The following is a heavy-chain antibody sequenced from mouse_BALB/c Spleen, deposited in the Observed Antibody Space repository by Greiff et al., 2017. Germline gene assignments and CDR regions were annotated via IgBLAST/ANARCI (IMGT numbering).Heavy chain of an antibody. V-gene: IGHV14-3*02. Sequence: DVKLVESGAELVKPGASVKLSCTASGFNIKDTYMHWVKQRPEQGLEWIGRIDPANGNTKYDPKFQGKATITADTSSNTAYLQLSSLTSEDTAVYYCARVAFPAYWGQGTLVTVSA. J-gene: IGHJ3*01. CDR3: ARVAFPAY. CDR2: IDPANGNT. D-gene: IGHD6-1*01. CDR1: GFNIKDTY.